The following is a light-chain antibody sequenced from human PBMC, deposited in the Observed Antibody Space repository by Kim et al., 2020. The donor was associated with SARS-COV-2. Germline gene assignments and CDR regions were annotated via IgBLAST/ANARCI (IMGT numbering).Light chain of an antibody. J-gene: IGKJ4*01. V-gene: IGKV1D-12*01. CDR2: AAS. CDR1: QGIDDS. CDR3: QQNDTFPT. Sequence: DIQMTQSPSSVSASVGDTVTITCRASQGIDDSLAWYQQKPGKAPNLLIYAASTLQSGVPSRFSGSGSGTDFTLTITRLQPEDFAIYYCQQNDTFPTFGGGTKLEI.